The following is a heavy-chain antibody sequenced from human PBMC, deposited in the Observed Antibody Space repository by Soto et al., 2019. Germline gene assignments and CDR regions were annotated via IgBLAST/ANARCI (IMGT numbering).Heavy chain of an antibody. J-gene: IGHJ4*02. CDR1: GFTFSIYA. D-gene: IGHD5-12*01. CDR2: ISGSGGST. CDR3: AKEYGGYDSYFDY. Sequence: EVQLLESGGGLVQPGGSLRLSCAASGFTFSIYAMSWVRQAPGKGLEWVSAISGSGGSTYYADSVKGRFTISRDNSKNTLYLQMNSLRAKDTAVYYCAKEYGGYDSYFDYWGQGTLVTVSS. V-gene: IGHV3-23*01.